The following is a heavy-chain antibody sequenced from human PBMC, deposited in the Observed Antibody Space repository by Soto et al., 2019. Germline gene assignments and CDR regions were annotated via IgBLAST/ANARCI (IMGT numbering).Heavy chain of an antibody. CDR2: ISSSSSTI. Sequence: HPGGSLRLSCAASGFTFSSYSMNWVRQAPGKGLEWVSYISSSSSTIYYADSVKGRFTISRDNAKNSLYLQMNSLRAEDTAVYYCARSQAAMELKHHGFDPWGQGTLVTVSS. V-gene: IGHV3-48*01. CDR3: ARSQAAMELKHHGFDP. CDR1: GFTFSSYS. D-gene: IGHD1-7*01. J-gene: IGHJ5*02.